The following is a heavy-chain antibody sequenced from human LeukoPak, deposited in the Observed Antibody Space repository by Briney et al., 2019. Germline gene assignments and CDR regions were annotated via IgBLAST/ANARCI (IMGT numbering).Heavy chain of an antibody. CDR2: ISAYNGNT. J-gene: IGHJ6*02. Sequence: ASVKVSCTASGYTFTSYGISWVRQAPGQGLEWMGWISAYNGNTNYAQKLQGRVTMTTDTSTSTAYMELRSLRSDDTAVYYCARDQPTTVTVYYYYGMDVWGQGTTVTVSS. D-gene: IGHD4-11*01. CDR3: ARDQPTTVTVYYYYGMDV. CDR1: GYTFTSYG. V-gene: IGHV1-18*01.